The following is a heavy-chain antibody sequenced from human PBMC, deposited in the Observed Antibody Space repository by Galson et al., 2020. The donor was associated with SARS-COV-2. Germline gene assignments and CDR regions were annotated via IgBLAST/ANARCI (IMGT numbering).Heavy chain of an antibody. Sequence: SETLSLTCTVSGGSVTSDGSYWSWIRQHPGKGLEWIGYIFYSGFTYYSPSFKSRVTMSLDTSKNQFSLQLTSVTAADTAVYYCAEGLGGDYWGQGTLVTVSS. CDR2: IFYSGFT. J-gene: IGHJ4*02. V-gene: IGHV4-31*03. CDR1: GGSVTSDGSY. D-gene: IGHD1-26*01. CDR3: AEGLGGDY.